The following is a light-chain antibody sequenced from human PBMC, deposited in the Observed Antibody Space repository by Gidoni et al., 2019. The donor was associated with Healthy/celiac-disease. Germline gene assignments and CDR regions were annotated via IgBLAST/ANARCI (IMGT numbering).Light chain of an antibody. V-gene: IGLV2-14*01. CDR2: DVS. Sequence: QSALTQPASVSGSPGQAITISFTATSSDVAGYHYVSWYQQHQGKAPKLMIYDVSNRPSGVSNRFSGSKSCNTASLTISGIQAEDEADYYCSSYTSSSTHYVFGTGTKVTVL. CDR1: SSDVAGYHY. CDR3: SSYTSSSTHYV. J-gene: IGLJ1*01.